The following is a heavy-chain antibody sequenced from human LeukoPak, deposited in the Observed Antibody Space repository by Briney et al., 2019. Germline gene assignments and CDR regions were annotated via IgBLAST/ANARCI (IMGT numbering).Heavy chain of an antibody. Sequence: APVKVSCKASGYTFTSYDINWVRQATGQGLEWMGWISAYNGNTNYAQKLQGRVTMTTDTSTSTAYVELRSLRSDDTAVYYCASDYDYVWGSYPPPHDAFDIWGQGTMVTVSS. J-gene: IGHJ3*02. V-gene: IGHV1-18*01. CDR1: GYTFTSYD. D-gene: IGHD3-16*02. CDR3: ASDYDYVWGSYPPPHDAFDI. CDR2: ISAYNGNT.